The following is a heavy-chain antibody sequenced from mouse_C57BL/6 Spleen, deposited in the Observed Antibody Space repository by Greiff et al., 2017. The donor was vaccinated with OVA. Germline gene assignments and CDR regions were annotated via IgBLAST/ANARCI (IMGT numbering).Heavy chain of an antibody. V-gene: IGHV1-76*01. CDR1: GYTFTDYY. J-gene: IGHJ4*01. Sequence: QVQLKESGAELVRPGASVKLSCKASGYTFTDYYINWVKQRPGQGLEWIARIYPGSGNTYYNEKFKGKATLTAEKSSSTAYMQLSSLTSEDSAVYFCAWGRGSCYYAMDYWGQGTSVTVSS. CDR2: IYPGSGNT. D-gene: IGHD1-1*01. CDR3: AWGRGSCYYAMDY.